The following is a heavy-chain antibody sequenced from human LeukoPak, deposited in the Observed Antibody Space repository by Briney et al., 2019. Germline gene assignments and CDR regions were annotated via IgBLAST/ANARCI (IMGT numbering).Heavy chain of an antibody. J-gene: IGHJ3*02. CDR1: GGTFSSYA. CDR2: IIPIFGIA. V-gene: IGHV1-69*13. D-gene: IGHD3-10*02. CDR3: AQSRVPSFHI. Sequence: SVKASCKASGGTFSSYAISTVRQAPGQGLEWMGGIIPIFGIANSARKFQGRVTITAAESTSRTYMELSSLRAHDTAVYYCAQSRVPSFHIWGQRAMVTVSS.